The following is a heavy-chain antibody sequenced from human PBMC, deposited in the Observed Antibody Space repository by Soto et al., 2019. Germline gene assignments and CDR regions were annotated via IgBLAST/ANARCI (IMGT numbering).Heavy chain of an antibody. Sequence: PSETLSITCTVSVASISSGGYYWSWIRQHPGEGLEWIGYIYYSGSTSYNPSLKSRVTISVDTSKNQFSLKLSSVTAADTAVYYCARSGKYYDSSGPDGMDFWGQGSTVTVSS. V-gene: IGHV4-31*03. D-gene: IGHD3-22*01. CDR2: IYYSGST. CDR3: ARSGKYYDSSGPDGMDF. CDR1: VASISSGGYY. J-gene: IGHJ6*02.